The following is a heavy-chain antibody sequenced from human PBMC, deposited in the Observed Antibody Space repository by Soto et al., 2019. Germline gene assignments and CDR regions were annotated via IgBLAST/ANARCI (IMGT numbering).Heavy chain of an antibody. Sequence: PGGSLRLSSAASGLTFSSYSMNWVRQAPGKGLEWVSSISSSSSYIYYADSVKGRFTISRDNSKNTLYLEMNSLRAEDTAVYFCAKKVLTVNGADYFDPWGQGTLVTVSS. J-gene: IGHJ5*02. CDR3: AKKVLTVNGADYFDP. D-gene: IGHD2-8*01. CDR1: GLTFSSYS. V-gene: IGHV3-21*04. CDR2: ISSSSSYI.